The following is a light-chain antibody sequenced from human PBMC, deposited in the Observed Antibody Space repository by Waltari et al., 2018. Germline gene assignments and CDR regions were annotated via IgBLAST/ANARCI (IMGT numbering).Light chain of an antibody. Sequence: SYVLTQAPSVSVAPGETARITCGGNNIADKNVHWYQQKPGQAPVLVIFYDSDRHSGIPRRFSGSNSGNTATLPSSRAEAGDEADYYCHVWDTSIDLSVFGTGTKVTVL. CDR2: YDS. V-gene: IGLV3-21*04. J-gene: IGLJ1*01. CDR1: NIADKN. CDR3: HVWDTSIDLSV.